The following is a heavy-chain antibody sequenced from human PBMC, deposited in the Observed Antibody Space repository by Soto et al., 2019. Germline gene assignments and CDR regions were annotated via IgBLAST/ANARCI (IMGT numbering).Heavy chain of an antibody. CDR2: MNPNSGNT. J-gene: IGHJ4*02. CDR3: ARGSFVEMDTNFDY. Sequence: ASVKVSCKASGYTFTSYHINWVRQATGQGREWMGWMNPNSGNTGSAQKFQGRVTMTSNTSISTDYMELSSLRSEDTAVYYCARGSFVEMDTNFDYWGQGTLVTVSS. V-gene: IGHV1-8*01. D-gene: IGHD5-18*01. CDR1: GYTFTSYH.